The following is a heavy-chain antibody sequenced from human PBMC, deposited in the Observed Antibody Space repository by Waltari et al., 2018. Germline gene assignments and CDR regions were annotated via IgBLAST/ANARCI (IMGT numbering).Heavy chain of an antibody. J-gene: IGHJ4*02. V-gene: IGHV4-34*01. D-gene: IGHD3-10*01. CDR1: GGSFSGYY. CDR2: INHSGST. CDR3: ARRGRFGYRLDY. Sequence: QVQLQQWGAGLLKPSETLSLTCAVYGGSFSGYYWSWIRPPPGKGLEWIGEINHSGSTNYNPSLKSRVTISVDTSKNQFSLKLSSVTAADTAVYYCARRGRFGYRLDYWGQGTLVTVSS.